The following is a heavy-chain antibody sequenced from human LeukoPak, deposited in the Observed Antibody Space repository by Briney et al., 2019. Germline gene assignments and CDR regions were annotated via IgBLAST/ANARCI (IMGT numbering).Heavy chain of an antibody. CDR1: EFTFSSYA. CDR3: AKGSGSSSSNWFDS. J-gene: IGHJ5*01. V-gene: IGHV3-23*01. D-gene: IGHD6-6*01. Sequence: GGSLRLSCAASEFTFSSYAMSWVRQAPGKGLEFVSAISGSGGGPYYADSVKGPFTFSRDNSKNTLYLQMYSPRAEDMAVYYCAKGSGSSSSNWFDSWGQGTLVTVSS. CDR2: ISGSGGGP.